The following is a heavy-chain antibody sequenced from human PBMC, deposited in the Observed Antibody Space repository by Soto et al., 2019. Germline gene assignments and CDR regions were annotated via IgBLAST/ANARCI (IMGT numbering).Heavy chain of an antibody. Sequence: QVQLQESGPGLVKPSQTLSLTCTVSGGSISSGGYYWSWIRQHPGKGLEWIGYIYYSGSTYYNPCLKSRVTISVDTSKNQFSLKLSSVTAADTAVYYCASTQTIFGVVPEYYFDYWGQGTLVTVSS. CDR2: IYYSGST. CDR3: ASTQTIFGVVPEYYFDY. D-gene: IGHD3-3*01. CDR1: GGSISSGGYY. V-gene: IGHV4-31*03. J-gene: IGHJ4*02.